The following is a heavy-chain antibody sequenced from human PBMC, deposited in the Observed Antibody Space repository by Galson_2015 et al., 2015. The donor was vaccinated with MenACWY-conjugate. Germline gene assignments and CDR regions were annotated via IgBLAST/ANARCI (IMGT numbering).Heavy chain of an antibody. J-gene: IGHJ6*02. V-gene: IGHV5-51*01. CDR2: ISPGDSNT. CDR3: ARHPPGGRGLDV. D-gene: IGHD1-26*01. CDR1: SYSFTTYW. Sequence: QSGAEVKKSGESLKISCQGSSYSFTTYWIAWERQMPGRGLEWVGLISPGDSNTRYSPSFQGQVTISADKSISTAYLQWSSLKASDTAMYYCARHPPGGRGLDVWGQGTTVTVSS.